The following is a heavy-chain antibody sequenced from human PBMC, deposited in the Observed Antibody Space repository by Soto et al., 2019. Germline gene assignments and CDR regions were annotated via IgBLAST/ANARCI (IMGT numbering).Heavy chain of an antibody. CDR2: ITDNGKS. CDR3: ARGRAIYGEWDYFDS. J-gene: IGHJ4*02. D-gene: IGHD1-26*01. Sequence: VQLFESGPRLVKASENLSLTCSVSGGYMSGHYWTWIRQSPERGLQWRGFITDNGKSNSDASLTGRHTISVDTSENQFSLRLTSVTAAYTALYFCARGRAIYGEWDYFDSWGQGALVTVSS. CDR1: GGYMSGHY. V-gene: IGHV4-59*11.